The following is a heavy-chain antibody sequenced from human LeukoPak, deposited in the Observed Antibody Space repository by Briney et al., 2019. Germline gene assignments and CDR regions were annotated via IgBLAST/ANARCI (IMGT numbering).Heavy chain of an antibody. Sequence: GGSLRLSCAASGFTFSSYWMHWIRQAPGKGLVWVSRVNSDGSSTTYADSVKGRFTISRDNAKNTLYLQMNSLRAEDTAVYYCARGSMLYSSGWYGLDYWGQGTLVTVSS. CDR2: VNSDGSST. V-gene: IGHV3-74*01. CDR1: GFTFSSYW. D-gene: IGHD6-19*01. J-gene: IGHJ4*02. CDR3: ARGSMLYSSGWYGLDY.